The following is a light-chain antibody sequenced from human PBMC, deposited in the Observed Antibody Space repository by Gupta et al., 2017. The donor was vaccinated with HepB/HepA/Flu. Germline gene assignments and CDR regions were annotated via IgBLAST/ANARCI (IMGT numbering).Light chain of an antibody. Sequence: QSALTQPASVSGSPGQSITMSCTGTSSDVGGYDYVSWYQQYPGKAPKLMIYDVSNRPSGVSSRFSGSKSGNTATLTISGHQAEDEADYYCSSYTSSSRVVFGGGTKLTVL. CDR1: SSDVGGYDY. CDR2: DVS. V-gene: IGLV2-14*03. J-gene: IGLJ2*01. CDR3: SSYTSSSRVV.